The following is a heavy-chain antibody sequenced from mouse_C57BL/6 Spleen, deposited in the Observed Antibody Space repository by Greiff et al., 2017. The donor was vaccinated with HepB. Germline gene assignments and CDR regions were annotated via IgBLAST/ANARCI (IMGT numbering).Heavy chain of an antibody. Sequence: QVHVKQSGAELVKPGASVKLSCKASGYTFTEYTIHWVKQRSGQGLEWIGWFYPGSGSIKYNEKFKDKATLTADKSSSTVYMELSRLTSEDSAVYFCARHEENSSGYEAMDYWGQGTSVTVSS. J-gene: IGHJ4*01. CDR1: GYTFTEYT. CDR2: FYPGSGSI. V-gene: IGHV1-62-2*01. D-gene: IGHD3-2*02. CDR3: ARHEENSSGYEAMDY.